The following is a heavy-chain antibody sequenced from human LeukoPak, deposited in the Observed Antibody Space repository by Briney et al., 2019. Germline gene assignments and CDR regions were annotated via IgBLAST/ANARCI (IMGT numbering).Heavy chain of an antibody. D-gene: IGHD2-2*01. CDR3: AKGRDKYQLLSQNWFDP. V-gene: IGHV3-9*01. CDR1: GFTFDDFA. CDR2: ISWDSGSI. Sequence: GRYLRLYCAASGFTFDDFAMLWLRQAPGKGLEWVSGISWDSGSIGYADSVKGRFTISRDNAKNSLYLQMNSLRAEATALYYCAKGRDKYQLLSQNWFDPWGQGTLVTVSS. J-gene: IGHJ5*02.